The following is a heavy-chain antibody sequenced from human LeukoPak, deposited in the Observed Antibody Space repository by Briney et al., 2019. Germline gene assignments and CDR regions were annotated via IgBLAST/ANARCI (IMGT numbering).Heavy chain of an antibody. J-gene: IGHJ3*02. D-gene: IGHD2-2*01. CDR3: ARVKASHRQDAFDI. V-gene: IGHV1-69*05. CDR1: GGTFSSYA. CDR2: IIPIFGTA. Sequence: GASVKVSCKASGGTFSSYAISWVRQAPGQGLEWMGGIIPIFGTANYAQKFQGRVTITTDESTSTAYMELSSLRSEDTAVYYCARVKASHRQDAFDIWGHGTMVTVSS.